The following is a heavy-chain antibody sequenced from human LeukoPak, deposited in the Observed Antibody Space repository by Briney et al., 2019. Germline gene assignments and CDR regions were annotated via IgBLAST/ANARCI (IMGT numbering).Heavy chain of an antibody. V-gene: IGHV4-4*09. CDR1: GGSFSGYY. J-gene: IGHJ4*02. Sequence: SETLSLTCAVYGGSFSGYYWSWIRQPPGKGLEWIGYIYTSGSTNYNPSLKSRVTISVDTSKNQFSLKLSSVTAADTAVYYCARGGRGSSTSLLFDYWGQGTLVTVSS. CDR2: IYTSGST. CDR3: ARGGRGSSTSLLFDY. D-gene: IGHD2-2*01.